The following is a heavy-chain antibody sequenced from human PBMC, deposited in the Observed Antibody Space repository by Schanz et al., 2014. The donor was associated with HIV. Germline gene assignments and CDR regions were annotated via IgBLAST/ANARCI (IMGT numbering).Heavy chain of an antibody. CDR2: ISSTSSSI. J-gene: IGHJ4*02. CDR1: GFMFSSYG. V-gene: IGHV3-48*02. CDR3: ARGDPYYFDN. Sequence: EVQLVESGGGLVQPGGSLRVSCAASGFMFSSYGMNWVRQAPGKGLEGISSISSTSSSIYYASSVRGRFSISRDNAKNSLFLQMTSLGDDDTAVYYCARGDPYYFDNWGQGILVSVSS.